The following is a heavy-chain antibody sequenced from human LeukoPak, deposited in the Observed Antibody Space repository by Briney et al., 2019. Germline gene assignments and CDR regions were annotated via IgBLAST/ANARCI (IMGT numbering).Heavy chain of an antibody. CDR1: GFTFSSYS. Sequence: GGSLRLSCAASGFTFSSYSMNWVRQAPGKGLEWVSYISSSSSTIYYADSVKGRFTISRDNAKNSLYLQMNSLRAEDTAVYYCARVKARGRHSSSWFMNAFDIWGQGTMVTVSS. D-gene: IGHD6-13*01. CDR2: ISSSSSTI. V-gene: IGHV3-48*04. CDR3: ARVKARGRHSSSWFMNAFDI. J-gene: IGHJ3*02.